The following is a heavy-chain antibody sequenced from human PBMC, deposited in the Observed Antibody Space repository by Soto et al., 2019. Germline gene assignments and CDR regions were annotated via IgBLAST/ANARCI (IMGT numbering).Heavy chain of an antibody. Sequence: PGESLKISCKGSGYSLTSYWISWVRQMPGKGLEWMGRIDPSDSYTNYSPSFQGHVTISADKSISTAYLQWSSLKASDTAMYYCARHLSVWSGGHYGMDVWGQGTTVTVSS. CDR3: ARHLSVWSGGHYGMDV. V-gene: IGHV5-10-1*01. CDR1: GYSLTSYW. J-gene: IGHJ6*02. D-gene: IGHD3-3*01. CDR2: IDPSDSYT.